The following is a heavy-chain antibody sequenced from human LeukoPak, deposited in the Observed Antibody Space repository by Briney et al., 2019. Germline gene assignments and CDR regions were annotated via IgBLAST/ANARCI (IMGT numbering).Heavy chain of an antibody. V-gene: IGHV1-69*13. J-gene: IGHJ4*02. CDR2: IIPIFGTP. Sequence: SVKVSCKASGGTFSSFAISWVRQVPGQGLEWMGGIIPIFGTPNYAQKFQARVTITADESTTTAYMELSSLESEDTAVYYCARAGYSSSWGHPPYYFDYWGQGTLVTVSS. CDR3: ARAGYSSSWGHPPYYFDY. CDR1: GGTFSSFA. D-gene: IGHD6-13*01.